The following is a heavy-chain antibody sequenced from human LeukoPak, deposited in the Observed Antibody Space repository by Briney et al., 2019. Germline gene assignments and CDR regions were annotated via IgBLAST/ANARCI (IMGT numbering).Heavy chain of an antibody. CDR3: ASGPPFLKYFEY. J-gene: IGHJ4*02. Sequence: GGSLRLSCAASGFTFSSYGMHWVRQAPGKGLEWVSTISVGAEYIFYADSVKGRFTISRDDSNNALYLQMHSLRAEDTALYYCASGPPFLKYFEYWGQGTLVTVSS. V-gene: IGHV3-23*01. D-gene: IGHD3-3*01. CDR1: GFTFSSYG. CDR2: ISVGAEYI.